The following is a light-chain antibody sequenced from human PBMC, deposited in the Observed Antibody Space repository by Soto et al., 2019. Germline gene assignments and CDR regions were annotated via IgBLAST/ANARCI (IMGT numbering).Light chain of an antibody. CDR2: EVS. CDR1: SSDVGNYNR. V-gene: IGLV2-18*02. CDR3: SSYTSSSTYV. Sequence: QSALTQPPSVSGSPGQSVTISCTGTSSDVGNYNRVSWYQQPPGTAPKVIIYEVSNRPSGVPDRFSGSKSGNTASLTISGLHDEDEADYYCSSYTSSSTYVFGTGTKLTVL. J-gene: IGLJ1*01.